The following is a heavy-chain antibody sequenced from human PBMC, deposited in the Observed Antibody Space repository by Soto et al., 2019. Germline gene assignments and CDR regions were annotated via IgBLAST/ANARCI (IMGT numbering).Heavy chain of an antibody. CDR3: AGQYCSGGSCSYYYGMDV. CDR2: IYPGDSDT. CDR1: GYSFTSYW. Sequence: PGESLKISCKGSGYSFTSYWIGWVRQMPGKGLEWMGIIYPGDSDTRYSPSFQGQVTISADKSISTAYLQWSSLKASDTAMYYCAGQYCSGGSCSYYYGMDVWGQGTMVTVSS. D-gene: IGHD2-15*01. V-gene: IGHV5-51*01. J-gene: IGHJ6*02.